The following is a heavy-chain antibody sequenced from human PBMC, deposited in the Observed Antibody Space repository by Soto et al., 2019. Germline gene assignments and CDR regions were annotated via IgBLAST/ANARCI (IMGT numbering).Heavy chain of an antibody. J-gene: IGHJ4*02. Sequence: GGSLRLSCAGSGFTFGDSHMSRVRHSPGKGLEWVSAISGTGSRTWYADSVRGRFTVSRDNSKNTLYLQMNSLRDEDTAVYYCAKFGASGSYFQFDYWGPGTLVTVSS. D-gene: IGHD3-10*01. V-gene: IGHV3-23*01. CDR3: AKFGASGSYFQFDY. CDR2: ISGTGSRT. CDR1: GFTFGDSH.